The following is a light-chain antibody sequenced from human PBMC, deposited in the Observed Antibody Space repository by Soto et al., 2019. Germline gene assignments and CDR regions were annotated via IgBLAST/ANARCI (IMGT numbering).Light chain of an antibody. CDR3: GSYASATLI. CDR2: EVT. CDR1: HSDIGAYDY. V-gene: IGLV2-14*01. J-gene: IGLJ2*01. Sequence: QSALTQPASVSGSPGQSITISCTGSHSDIGAYDYVSWYQQHPGKPPTLLIYEVTFRPSGVPNRFSGSKSGNTATLTISGLLTEDEADYYCGSYASATLIFGGGTKVTVL.